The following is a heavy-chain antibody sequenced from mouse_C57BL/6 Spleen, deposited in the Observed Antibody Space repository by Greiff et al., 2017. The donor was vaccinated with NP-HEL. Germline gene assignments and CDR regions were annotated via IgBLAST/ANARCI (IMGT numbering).Heavy chain of an antibody. J-gene: IGHJ2*01. Sequence: VQLQQPGAELVRPGSSVKLSCKASGYTFTSYWMHWVKQRPIQGLEWIGNIDPSDSETHYNQKFKDKATLTVDKSSSTAYMQLSSLTSEDSAVYYCARVDSSGYGFDYWGQGTTLTVSS. CDR1: GYTFTSYW. V-gene: IGHV1-52*01. CDR2: IDPSDSET. D-gene: IGHD3-2*02. CDR3: ARVDSSGYGFDY.